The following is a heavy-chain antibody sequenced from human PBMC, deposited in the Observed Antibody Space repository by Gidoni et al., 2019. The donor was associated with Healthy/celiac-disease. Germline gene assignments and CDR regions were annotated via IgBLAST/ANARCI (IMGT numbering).Heavy chain of an antibody. J-gene: IGHJ6*02. V-gene: IGHV3-48*02. CDR1: GFTFRTYS. CDR3: ARVIGVPAAMLRSGTYGMDV. CDR2: ISSSSSTI. Sequence: EVQLVESGGGLLQPGGSLGLSGAAPGFTFRTYSFHWVRQAPGKGLEWVSYISSSSSTIYYADSVKGRFTISRDNAKNSLYLQMNSLRDEDTAVYYCARVIGVPAAMLRSGTYGMDVWGQGTTVTVSS. D-gene: IGHD2-2*01.